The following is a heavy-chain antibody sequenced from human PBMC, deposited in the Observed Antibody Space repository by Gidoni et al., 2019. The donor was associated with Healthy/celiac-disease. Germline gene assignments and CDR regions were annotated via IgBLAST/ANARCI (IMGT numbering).Heavy chain of an antibody. V-gene: IGHV4-34*01. CDR1: GPSFSGYF. D-gene: IGHD3-22*01. J-gene: IGHJ4*02. CDR2: ITPTGST. Sequence: QVQLQQWGAGPLKPSETLSLTCAMSGPSFSGYFWSWIRQSPGRGLEWIAEITPTGSTNYKPSLRSRVTISVDASKNQFSLQLRSVTAADTAVYYCARGRYHDSSGFPYWGQGTLVTVSS. CDR3: ARGRYHDSSGFPY.